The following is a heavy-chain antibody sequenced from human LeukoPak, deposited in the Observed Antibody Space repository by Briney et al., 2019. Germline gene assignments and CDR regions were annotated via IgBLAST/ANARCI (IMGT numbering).Heavy chain of an antibody. Sequence: SVKVSCKASGYTFTGYYMHWVRQAPGQGLEWMGRINPNSGGTNYAQKFQGRVTMTRDTSISTAYMELSRLRSDDTAVYYCARETSGYDAFDIWGQGTMVTVSS. CDR1: GYTFTGYY. V-gene: IGHV1-2*06. CDR2: INPNSGGT. J-gene: IGHJ3*02. D-gene: IGHD5-12*01. CDR3: ARETSGYDAFDI.